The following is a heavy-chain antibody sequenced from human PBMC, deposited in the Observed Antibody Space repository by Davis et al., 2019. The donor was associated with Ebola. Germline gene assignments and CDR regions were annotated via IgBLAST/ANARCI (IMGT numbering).Heavy chain of an antibody. J-gene: IGHJ5*02. CDR1: GGSINSGDYY. CDR2: IHYSGST. CDR3: ARRFASWFDP. D-gene: IGHD3-16*01. V-gene: IGHV4-30-4*01. Sequence: SETLSLTCTVSGGSINSGDYYWSWIRQPPGKGLEWIGYIHYSGSTSYNPALKSRVIISVDTSNNQFSLKLGSVTAADTAVYYCARRFASWFDPWGQGTLVTVSS.